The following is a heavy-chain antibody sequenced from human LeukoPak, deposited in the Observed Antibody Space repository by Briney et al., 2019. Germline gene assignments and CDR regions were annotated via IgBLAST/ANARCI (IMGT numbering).Heavy chain of an antibody. CDR1: GYTFTGYY. Sequence: ASVKVFCKASGYTFTGYYMHWVRQAPGQGLEWMGWINPNSGGTNYAQKFQGRVTMTRDTSISTAYMELSRLRSDDTAVYYCARGSVEMATIPEEAFDYWGQGTLVTVSS. CDR3: ARGSVEMATIPEEAFDY. J-gene: IGHJ4*02. D-gene: IGHD5-24*01. CDR2: INPNSGGT. V-gene: IGHV1-2*02.